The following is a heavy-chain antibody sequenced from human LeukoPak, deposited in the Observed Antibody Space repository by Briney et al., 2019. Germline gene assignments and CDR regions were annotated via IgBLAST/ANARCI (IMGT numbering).Heavy chain of an antibody. CDR2: ISWNSGSI. CDR3: AKDKWELLIYAFDI. D-gene: IGHD1-26*01. Sequence: GGSLRLSCAASGFTLSSNAMSWVRQAPGKGLEWVSGISWNSGSIGYADSVKGRFTISRDNAKNSLYLQMNSLRAEDTALYYCAKDKWELLIYAFDIWGQGTMVTVSS. V-gene: IGHV3-9*01. CDR1: GFTLSSNA. J-gene: IGHJ3*02.